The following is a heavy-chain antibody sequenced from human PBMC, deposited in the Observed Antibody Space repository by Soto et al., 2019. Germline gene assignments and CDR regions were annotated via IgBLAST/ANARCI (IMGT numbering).Heavy chain of an antibody. J-gene: IGHJ6*02. CDR1: GFTFSSYS. Sequence: GGSLRLSCAASGFTFSSYSMNWVRQAPGKGLEWVSYISSSSSTIYYADSVKGRFTISRDNGKNSLFLQMNSLRDEDTVVFYCARVVVVIPPGYYYAMDVWGQGTTVTVSS. CDR2: ISSSSSTI. V-gene: IGHV3-48*02. D-gene: IGHD3-22*01. CDR3: ARVVVVIPPGYYYAMDV.